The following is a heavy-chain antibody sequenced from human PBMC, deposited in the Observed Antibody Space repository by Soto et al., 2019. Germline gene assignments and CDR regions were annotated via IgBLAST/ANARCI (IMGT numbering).Heavy chain of an antibody. CDR2: ISYDGSNK. CDR1: GFTFSSYA. Sequence: GGSLRLSCAASGFTFSSYAMHWVRQAPGKGLEWVAVISYDGSNKYYADSVKGRFTISRDNSKNTLYLQMNSLRAEDTAVYYCARDRPDFSSSYYFDYWGQGTLVTVSS. D-gene: IGHD6-6*01. CDR3: ARDRPDFSSSYYFDY. J-gene: IGHJ4*02. V-gene: IGHV3-30*04.